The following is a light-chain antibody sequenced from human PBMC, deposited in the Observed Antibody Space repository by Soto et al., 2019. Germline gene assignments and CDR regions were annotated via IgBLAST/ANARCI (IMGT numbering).Light chain of an antibody. CDR2: GNS. Sequence: QSVLTQPPSVSGAPGQRVTISCTGSSSNIGAGYDVHWYQQLPGTAPKLLIYGNSNRPSGVPDRFSGSKSGTSASLAITGLQDEDEADYYCQSYDSSLSGVVFGGWTKLTVL. CDR3: QSYDSSLSGVV. V-gene: IGLV1-40*01. J-gene: IGLJ2*01. CDR1: SSNIGAGYD.